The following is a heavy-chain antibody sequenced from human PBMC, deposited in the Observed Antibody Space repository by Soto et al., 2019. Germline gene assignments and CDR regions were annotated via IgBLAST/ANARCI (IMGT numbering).Heavy chain of an antibody. Sequence: PSETLSLTCTVSGGSISSDNYFWSWIRQHPGKGLEWIGRIYATGTTDYNPSLKSRVMMSVDTSKKQFSLKLRSVTAADTAVYYCVRDGTKTLRDWFDPWGQGISVTVSS. V-gene: IGHV4-39*07. D-gene: IGHD1-1*01. J-gene: IGHJ5*02. CDR3: VRDGTKTLRDWFDP. CDR1: GGSISSDNYF. CDR2: IYATGTT.